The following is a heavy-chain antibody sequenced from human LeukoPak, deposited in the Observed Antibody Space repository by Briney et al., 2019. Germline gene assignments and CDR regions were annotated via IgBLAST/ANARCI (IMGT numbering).Heavy chain of an antibody. CDR3: ARDFYGSGRSGGY. D-gene: IGHD3-10*01. CDR1: GYTFNTYG. CDR2: ISAYNGST. V-gene: IGHV1-18*01. J-gene: IGHJ4*02. Sequence: ASVKFSCKASGYTFNTYGLSWVRQTPGQGLEWMGWISAYNGSTNYAQKFQGSVTMTTDTSTSTAYMELRSLRSDDTAVYYCARDFYGSGRSGGYWGQGAMVTDSS.